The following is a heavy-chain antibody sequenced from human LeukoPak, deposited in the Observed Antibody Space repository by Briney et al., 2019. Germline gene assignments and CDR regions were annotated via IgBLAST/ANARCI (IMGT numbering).Heavy chain of an antibody. D-gene: IGHD1-7*01. CDR2: IKEDGSEK. CDR1: GFTFSSYW. CDR3: ARDSGNYLDAFDI. Sequence: GGSLRLSCAASGFTFSSYWMSWVRQAPGKGLEWVANIKEDGSEKYYVDSVKGRFTISRDNAKNSLYLQMNSLRAEDTAVYYCARDSGNYLDAFDIWGQGTMVTVSS. V-gene: IGHV3-7*01. J-gene: IGHJ3*02.